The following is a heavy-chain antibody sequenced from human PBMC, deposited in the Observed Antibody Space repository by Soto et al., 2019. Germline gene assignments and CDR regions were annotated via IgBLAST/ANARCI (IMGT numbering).Heavy chain of an antibody. CDR3: ARDRDWVRGVRKYYFDY. D-gene: IGHD3-10*01. CDR2: ILYDGSEI. J-gene: IGHJ4*02. V-gene: IGHV3-33*01. CDR1: GFSFRSYT. Sequence: GGSLRLSCVASGFSFRSYTMHWVRQAPGKGPEWVAVILYDGSEIHYADSMEGRFTISRDNSKNTLYLQMNSLRVDDTAVYYCARDRDWVRGVRKYYFDYWGQGTLVTVSS.